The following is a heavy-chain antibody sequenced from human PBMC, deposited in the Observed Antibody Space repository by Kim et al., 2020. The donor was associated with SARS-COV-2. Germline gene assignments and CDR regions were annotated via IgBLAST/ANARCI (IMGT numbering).Heavy chain of an antibody. Sequence: GGSLRLSCAASGFTFSSYSIDWVRQTPEKGLEWVSDIKPDRSDKYYADSVKGRFTISRDNAKNSLYLQMNSLRADDTAVYYCTNRPRGVRWSYWGQGTLNTVSS. CDR1: GFTFSSYS. CDR2: IKPDRSDK. V-gene: IGHV3-7*01. D-gene: IGHD2-8*01. J-gene: IGHJ4*02. CDR3: TNRPRGVRWSY.